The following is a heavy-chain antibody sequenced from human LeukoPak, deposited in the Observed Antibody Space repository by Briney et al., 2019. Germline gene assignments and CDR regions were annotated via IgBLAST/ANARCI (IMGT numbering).Heavy chain of an antibody. CDR2: ISSSSSYI. CDR3: ARVEDTAMDY. D-gene: IGHD5-18*01. Sequence: GGSLRLSCAASGFSFSSSAMSWVRQAPGKGLEWVSSISSSSSYIYYADSVKGRFTISRDNAKNSLYLQMNSLRAEDTAVYYCARVEDTAMDYWGQGTLVTVSS. J-gene: IGHJ4*02. CDR1: GFSFSSSA. V-gene: IGHV3-21*01.